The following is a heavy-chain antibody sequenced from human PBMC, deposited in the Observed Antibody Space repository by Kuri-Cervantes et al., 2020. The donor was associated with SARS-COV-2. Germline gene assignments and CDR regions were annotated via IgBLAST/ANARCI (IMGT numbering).Heavy chain of an antibody. Sequence: SVKVSCKASGYTFTGYYMHWVRQAPGQGLEWMGGIIPIFGTANYAQKFQGRVTITADKSTSTAYMELSSLRSEDTAVYYCARANPGIAVAGTDVDAFDIWGQGTMVTVSS. CDR3: ARANPGIAVAGTDVDAFDI. CDR1: GYTFTGYY. D-gene: IGHD6-19*01. J-gene: IGHJ3*02. CDR2: IIPIFGTA. V-gene: IGHV1-69*06.